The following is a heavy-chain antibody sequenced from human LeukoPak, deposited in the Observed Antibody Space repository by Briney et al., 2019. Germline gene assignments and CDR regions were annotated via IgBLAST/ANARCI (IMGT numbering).Heavy chain of an antibody. Sequence: PGGSLRLSCAASGFTFDDYAMHWVRQAPGKGLEWVSGISWNSGSIGYADSVKGRFTISRDNAKNSLYLQMNSLRAEDTALYYCARDFPRAIYCNNTICSPGFDYWGQGTLVTVSS. V-gene: IGHV3-9*01. CDR1: GFTFDDYA. CDR3: ARDFPRAIYCNNTICSPGFDY. CDR2: ISWNSGSI. D-gene: IGHD2-2*01. J-gene: IGHJ4*02.